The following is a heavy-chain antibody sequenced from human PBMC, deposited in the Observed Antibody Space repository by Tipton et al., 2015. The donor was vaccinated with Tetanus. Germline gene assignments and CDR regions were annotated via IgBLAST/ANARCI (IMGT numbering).Heavy chain of an antibody. CDR1: GGSVSSGSYY. D-gene: IGHD4-11*01. CDR3: ARGDYTLYGRIFFDF. J-gene: IGHJ4*02. V-gene: IGHV4-61*01. Sequence: TLSLTCTVSGGSVSSGSYYWSWIRQPPGKGLEWIGYIYYSGSTNYNPSLKSRVTISVDTSKNQFSLKLSSVTAADTAVYYCARGDYTLYGRIFFDFWGQGSLVTVSS. CDR2: IYYSGST.